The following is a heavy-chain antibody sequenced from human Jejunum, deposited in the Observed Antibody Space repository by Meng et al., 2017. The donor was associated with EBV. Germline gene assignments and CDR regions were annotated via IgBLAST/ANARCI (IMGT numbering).Heavy chain of an antibody. D-gene: IGHD6-19*01. CDR1: GYTFPHYS. CDR2: VDPEDGQT. V-gene: IGHV1-69-2*01. CDR3: ATDSVKYNSGSFLIGK. J-gene: IGHJ4*01. Sequence: KMLQYRADGKNAGAPVKLPCPVLGYTFPHYSIRGEQQAPGKGRECMVLVDPEDGQTANTEKFQGRLTITANTFTDTVYMELNSLRSEYTAVYYCATDSVKYNSGSFLIGKWGQGTLVTVSS.